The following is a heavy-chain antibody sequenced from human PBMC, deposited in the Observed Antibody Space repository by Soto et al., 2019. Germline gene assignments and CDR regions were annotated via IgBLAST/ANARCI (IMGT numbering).Heavy chain of an antibody. CDR2: IHSGGTT. V-gene: IGHV4-30-4*01. CDR3: ARGPSGDKVDY. D-gene: IGHD1-26*01. CDR1: GASISNGYYS. J-gene: IGHJ4*02. Sequence: QVQLQEPGPRLVEPSHTLSLTCTVSGASISNGYYSWIWIRQSPGTGLEWIGHIHSGGTTYSNPSLKSRLTISVDMSKNQFSLKLSSLTAADTAVYYCARGPSGDKVDYWGQGTLVTVSS.